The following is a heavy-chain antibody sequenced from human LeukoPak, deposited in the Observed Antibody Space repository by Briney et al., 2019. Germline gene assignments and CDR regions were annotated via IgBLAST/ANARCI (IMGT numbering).Heavy chain of an antibody. CDR1: GGSFSGYY. V-gene: IGHV4-34*01. CDR3: ARGNGSHYDSSGYCHFDY. CDR2: INHSGST. Sequence: PSETLSLTCAAYGGSFSGYYWSWIRQPPGKGLEWIGEINHSGSTNYNPSLKSRVTISVDTSKNQFSLKLSSVTAADTAVYYCARGNGSHYDSSGYCHFDYWGQGTLVTVSS. D-gene: IGHD3-22*01. J-gene: IGHJ4*02.